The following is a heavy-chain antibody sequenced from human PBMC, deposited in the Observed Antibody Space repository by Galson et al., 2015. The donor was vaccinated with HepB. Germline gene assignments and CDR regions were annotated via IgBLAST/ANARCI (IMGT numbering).Heavy chain of an antibody. CDR2: IKQDGSEK. CDR3: ARDQLWFGPRRGGFDY. J-gene: IGHJ4*02. CDR1: GFTFSSYW. Sequence: SLRLSCAASGFTFSSYWMSWVRQAPGKGLEWVANIKQDGSEKYYVDSVKGRFTISRDNAKNSLYLQMNSLRAEDTAVYYCARDQLWFGPRRGGFDYWGQGTLVTVSS. V-gene: IGHV3-7*03. D-gene: IGHD5-18*01.